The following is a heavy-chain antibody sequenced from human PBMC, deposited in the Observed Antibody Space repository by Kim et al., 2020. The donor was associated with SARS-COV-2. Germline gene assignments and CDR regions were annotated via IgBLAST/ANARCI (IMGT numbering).Heavy chain of an antibody. CDR1: GGSISSGGYY. V-gene: IGHV4-31*03. J-gene: IGHJ4*02. CDR2: IYYSGST. D-gene: IGHD3-22*01. Sequence: SETLSLTCTVSGGSISSGGYYWSCIRPHPGKGLEWIGYIYYSGSTYSNPSLKSRVTISVDTSKNQFSLKLSSVTAADTAVYYCARVKGSGYLLWFDYWGQGTLVTVSS. CDR3: ARVKGSGYLLWFDY.